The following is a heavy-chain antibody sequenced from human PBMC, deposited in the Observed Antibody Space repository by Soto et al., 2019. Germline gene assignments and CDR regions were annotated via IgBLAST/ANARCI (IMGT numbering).Heavy chain of an antibody. CDR2: IRGNGGST. CDR1: GFTFSSYA. Sequence: EVQLLESGGGLVQPGGSLRLSCAASGFTFSSYAMSWVRQAPGKGLEWVSGIRGNGGSTYYADSVKGRFTISRDNSKNTLYLQMVSLRAEDTAVYYCAKVVVVVATNSNYWGQGTLVTVSS. D-gene: IGHD2-15*01. CDR3: AKVVVVVATNSNY. V-gene: IGHV3-23*01. J-gene: IGHJ4*02.